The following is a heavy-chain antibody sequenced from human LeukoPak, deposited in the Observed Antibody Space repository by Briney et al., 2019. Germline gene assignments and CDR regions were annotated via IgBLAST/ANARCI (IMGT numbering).Heavy chain of an antibody. CDR3: ARGWIQLWSHYYYMDV. Sequence: ASVKVSCKASGYTFTSYDINWVRQATGQGLEWMGWMNPNSGNTGYAQKFQGRVTMTRNTSISTAYMELSSLRSEDTAVYYCARGWIQLWSHYYYMDVWGKGTTVTVSS. J-gene: IGHJ6*03. CDR1: GYTFTSYD. CDR2: MNPNSGNT. D-gene: IGHD5-18*01. V-gene: IGHV1-8*01.